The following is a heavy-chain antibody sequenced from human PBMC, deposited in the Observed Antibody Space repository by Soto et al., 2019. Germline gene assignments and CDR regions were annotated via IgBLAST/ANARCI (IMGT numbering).Heavy chain of an antibody. CDR1: GYSFTSYW. CDR2: IYPGDSDT. V-gene: IGHV5-51*01. Sequence: GESLKISCKGSGYSFTSYWIGWVRQMPRKGLEWMGIIYPGDSDTRYSPSFQGQVTISADKSISTAYLQWSSLKASDTAMYYCARHYDYVWGSYRHKNWFDPWGQGTLVTVSS. J-gene: IGHJ5*02. CDR3: ARHYDYVWGSYRHKNWFDP. D-gene: IGHD3-16*02.